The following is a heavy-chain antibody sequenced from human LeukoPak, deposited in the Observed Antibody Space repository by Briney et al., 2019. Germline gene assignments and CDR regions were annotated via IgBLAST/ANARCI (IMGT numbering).Heavy chain of an antibody. CDR1: GGSISSSSYY. CDR2: IYYSGST. CDR3: VAAAVAIDY. D-gene: IGHD6-19*01. V-gene: IGHV4-39*07. J-gene: IGHJ4*02. Sequence: SETLSLTCTVSGGSISSSSYYWGWIRQPPGKGLEWIGSIYYSGSTYYNPSLKSRVTISVDTSKNQFSLKLTSVTAADTAVYFCVAAAVAIDYWGQGILVTVSS.